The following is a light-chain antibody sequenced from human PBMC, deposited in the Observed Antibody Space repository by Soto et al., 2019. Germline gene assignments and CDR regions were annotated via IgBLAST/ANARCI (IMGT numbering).Light chain of an antibody. V-gene: IGLV1-44*01. CDR1: GSNVGSNI. CDR2: RNN. Sequence: QSVLTQPPSAFGTPGQGVTISCSGSGSNVGSNIVNWYQQLPGTAPKLLVYRNNERPSGVPDRFSCSKSGTSASLAISGLQSEDEADYYCAAWDDSLNGPVFGGGTKLTVL. J-gene: IGLJ2*01. CDR3: AAWDDSLNGPV.